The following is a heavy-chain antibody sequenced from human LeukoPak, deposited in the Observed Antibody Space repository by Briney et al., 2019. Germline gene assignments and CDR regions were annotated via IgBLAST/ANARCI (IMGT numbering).Heavy chain of an antibody. J-gene: IGHJ3*02. CDR2: IYYSGST. Sequence: SETLSLTCAVYGGSFSGYYWSWIRQPPGKGLEWIGYIYYSGSTNYNPSLKSRVTISVDTSKNQFSLKLSSVTAADTAVYYCARREGIAARPGHAFDIWGQGTMVTVSS. CDR3: ARREGIAARPGHAFDI. V-gene: IGHV4-59*08. CDR1: GGSFSGYY. D-gene: IGHD6-6*01.